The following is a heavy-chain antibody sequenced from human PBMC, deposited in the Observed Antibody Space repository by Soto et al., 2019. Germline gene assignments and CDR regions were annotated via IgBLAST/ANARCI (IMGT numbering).Heavy chain of an antibody. V-gene: IGHV3-30*18. Sequence: GGSLRLSCAASGFTFSSYGMHWVRQAPGKGLEWVAVISYDGSNKYYADSVKGRFTISRDNSKNTLYLQMNSLRAEDTAVYYCSKEAYYDSSGAYYYYIDFWGKGTPVTVSS. CDR3: SKEAYYDSSGAYYYYIDF. J-gene: IGHJ6*03. CDR1: GFTFSSYG. CDR2: ISYDGSNK. D-gene: IGHD3-22*01.